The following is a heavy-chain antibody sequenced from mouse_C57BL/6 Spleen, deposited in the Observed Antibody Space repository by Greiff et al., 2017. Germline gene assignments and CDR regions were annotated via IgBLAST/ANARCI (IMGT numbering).Heavy chain of an antibody. CDR3: ARNYYGSPWYFDV. D-gene: IGHD1-1*01. Sequence: QVHVKQSGPGLVQPSQSLSITCTVSGFSLTSYGVHWVRQSPGKGLEWLGVIWSGGSTDYNAAFISRLSISKDNSKSQVFFKMNSLQADDTAIYYCARNYYGSPWYFDVWGTGTTVTVSS. V-gene: IGHV2-2*01. CDR2: IWSGGST. J-gene: IGHJ1*03. CDR1: GFSLTSYG.